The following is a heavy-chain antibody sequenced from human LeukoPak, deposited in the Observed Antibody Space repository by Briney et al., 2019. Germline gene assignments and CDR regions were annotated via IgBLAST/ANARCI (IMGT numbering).Heavy chain of an antibody. J-gene: IGHJ3*02. V-gene: IGHV4-34*01. CDR3: ARASYYDFWSGYYGPDAFDI. CDR2: INHSGST. Sequence: PSETLSLTCAVYGGSFSGYYWSWIRQPPGKGLEWIGEINHSGSTNYNPSLKSRVTISVDTSKNQFSLKLSSVTAADTAVYYCARASYYDFWSGYYGPDAFDIRGQGTMVTVSS. CDR1: GGSFSGYY. D-gene: IGHD3-3*01.